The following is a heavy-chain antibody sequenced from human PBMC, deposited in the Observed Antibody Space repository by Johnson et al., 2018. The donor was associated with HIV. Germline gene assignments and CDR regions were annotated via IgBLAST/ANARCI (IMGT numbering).Heavy chain of an antibody. CDR2: IYSGGNT. CDR3: AKGVGATTNDAFDI. V-gene: IGHV3-66*02. J-gene: IGHJ3*02. CDR1: GFTVSNNY. D-gene: IGHD1-26*01. Sequence: MLLVESGGGLVQPGGSLRLSCATSGFTVSNNYMSWVRQAPGKGLEWVSLIYSGGNTYYADSVKGRFTISRDNSKNTLYLQMNSLRGEDTAVYYCAKGVGATTNDAFDIWGQGTMVTVSS.